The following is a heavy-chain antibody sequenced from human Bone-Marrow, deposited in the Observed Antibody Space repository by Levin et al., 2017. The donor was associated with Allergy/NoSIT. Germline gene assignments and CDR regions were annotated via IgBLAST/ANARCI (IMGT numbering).Heavy chain of an antibody. J-gene: IGHJ4*02. CDR3: ARDRPHSSGYYYFDS. CDR1: GGSFSGDS. CDR2: ITPVFGSP. V-gene: IGHV1-69*13. D-gene: IGHD3-22*01. Sequence: SVKVSCKASGGSFSGDSTSWVRQAPGHGLEWMGAITPVFGSPMYAQKFQGRITISADESTSTSHMELSSLGSEDTAVYYCARDRPHSSGYYYFDSWGQGTLLTVSS.